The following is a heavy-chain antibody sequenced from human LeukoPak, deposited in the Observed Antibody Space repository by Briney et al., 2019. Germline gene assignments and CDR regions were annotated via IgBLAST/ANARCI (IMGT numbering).Heavy chain of an antibody. J-gene: IGHJ4*02. CDR3: TRALRIAVAGTKYYFDY. D-gene: IGHD6-19*01. CDR1: GFTFGDYA. Sequence: PGGSLRLSCTASGFTFGDYAMSWVRQAPGKGLEWVGFIRSKAYTGTTEYAASVKGRFTISRDDSKSIAYLQMNSLKTEDTAVYYCTRALRIAVAGTKYYFDYWGQGTLVTVSS. CDR2: IRSKAYTGTT. V-gene: IGHV3-49*04.